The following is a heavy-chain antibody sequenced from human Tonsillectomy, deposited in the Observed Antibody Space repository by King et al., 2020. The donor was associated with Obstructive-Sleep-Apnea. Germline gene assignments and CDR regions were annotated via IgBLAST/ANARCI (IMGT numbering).Heavy chain of an antibody. V-gene: IGHV3-9*01. CDR3: ARGVPAAMFTDPPKYYFDS. Sequence: EVQLVESGGGLVHPGGSLRLSCAASGFTFDDSAMHWVRQPPGKGLEWVSGITWNSYRTTYVDNVKGRFTISRDNAKNSLHLQMNSLRVEDTALYFCARGVPAAMFTDPPKYYFDSWGQGTLVTVSS. D-gene: IGHD2-2*01. CDR2: ITWNSYRT. CDR1: GFTFDDSA. J-gene: IGHJ4*02.